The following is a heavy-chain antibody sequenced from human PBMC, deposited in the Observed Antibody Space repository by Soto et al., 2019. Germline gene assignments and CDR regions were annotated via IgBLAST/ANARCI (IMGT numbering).Heavy chain of an antibody. CDR1: GFTFGTTD. J-gene: IGHJ6*02. Sequence: GGSLRLSCAASGFTFGTTDMSWVRQAPGEGLEWVSTIDGSGGITYYADSVKGRFTISRDNSKNTLYLQMNSLRAEDTAVYYCAVATIQHYYYGMDVWGQGTTVTVSS. CDR2: IDGSGGIT. CDR3: AVATIQHYYYGMDV. V-gene: IGHV3-23*01. D-gene: IGHD5-12*01.